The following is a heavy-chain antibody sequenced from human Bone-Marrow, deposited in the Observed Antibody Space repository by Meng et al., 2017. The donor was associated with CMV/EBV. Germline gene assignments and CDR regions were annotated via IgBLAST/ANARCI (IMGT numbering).Heavy chain of an antibody. V-gene: IGHV4-59*01. CDR1: GGSISSYY. CDR2: IYYSGST. J-gene: IGHJ4*02. D-gene: IGHD2-2*01. Sequence: SETLSLTCIVSGGSISSYYWSWIRQPPGKGLEWIGYIYYSGSTNYNPSLKSRVTISVDTSKNQFSLKLNSVTAADTAVYYCARGFVCSSTSCSDYWGQGTLVTVSS. CDR3: ARGFVCSSTSCSDY.